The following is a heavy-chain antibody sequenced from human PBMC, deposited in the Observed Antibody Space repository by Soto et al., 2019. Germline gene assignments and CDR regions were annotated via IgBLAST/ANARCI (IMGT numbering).Heavy chain of an antibody. V-gene: IGHV3-30-3*01. J-gene: IGHJ4*02. Sequence: QVQLVESGGGVVQPGRSLRLSCASSGCTFSEYAMHWVRQAPGKGLEWVAVISYDGSSKYYRDSVKGRFTISRDNSKNTLFLQMDSLRDEDTAVYYCARDLRTQYFFDYWGQGTQVTVSS. CDR1: GCTFSEYA. D-gene: IGHD3-9*01. CDR3: ARDLRTQYFFDY. CDR2: ISYDGSSK.